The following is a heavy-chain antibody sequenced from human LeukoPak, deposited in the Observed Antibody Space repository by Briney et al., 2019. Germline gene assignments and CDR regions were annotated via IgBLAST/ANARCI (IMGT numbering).Heavy chain of an antibody. Sequence: GGSLRLSCSASGFTVSSYAMHWVRQAPGKGLEYVSAISSNGGSTYYADSVKGRFTISRDNSKNTLYLQMSSLRAEDTAVYYCVRRRTTVIDYWGQGTLVTVSS. D-gene: IGHD4-17*01. V-gene: IGHV3-64D*06. J-gene: IGHJ4*02. CDR2: ISSNGGST. CDR3: VRRRTTVIDY. CDR1: GFTVSSYA.